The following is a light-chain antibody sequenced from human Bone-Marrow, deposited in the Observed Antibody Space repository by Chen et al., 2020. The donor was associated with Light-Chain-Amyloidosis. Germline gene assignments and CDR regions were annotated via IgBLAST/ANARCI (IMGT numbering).Light chain of an antibody. J-gene: IGKJ4*01. V-gene: IGKV4-1*01. Sequence: DIVMTQSPDSLAVSLGERATINCKSSQSLLYSSNNKNYLAWFQQKPGLPPKLLIYWASTRESGVPDRFSGSGSGTDFTLTISRLQAEDVAIYYCQQYYNTPRLTFGGGTKVEIK. CDR2: WAS. CDR3: QQYYNTPRLT. CDR1: QSLLYSSNNKNY.